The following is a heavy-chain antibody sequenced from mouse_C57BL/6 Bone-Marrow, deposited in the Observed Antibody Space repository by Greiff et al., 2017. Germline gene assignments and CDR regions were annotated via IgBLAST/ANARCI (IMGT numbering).Heavy chain of an antibody. V-gene: IGHV1-26*01. Sequence: EVQLQQSGPELVKPGASVKISCKASGYTFTDYYMNWVKQSHGKSLEWIGDINPNNGGTSYNQKFKGKATLTVDKSSSTAYMELRSLTSEDSAVYYCARTNYGSSSLYWYSDVWGTGTTVTVSS. CDR2: INPNNGGT. CDR3: ARTNYGSSSLYWYSDV. CDR1: GYTFTDYY. J-gene: IGHJ1*03. D-gene: IGHD1-1*01.